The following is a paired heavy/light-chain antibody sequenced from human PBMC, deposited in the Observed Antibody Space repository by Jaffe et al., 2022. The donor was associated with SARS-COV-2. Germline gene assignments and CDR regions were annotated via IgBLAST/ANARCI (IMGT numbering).Light chain of an antibody. V-gene: IGKV2-28*01. J-gene: IGKJ1*01. CDR1: QSLLHSNGYNY. CDR2: LGS. CDR3: MQALQTGT. Sequence: DIVMTQSPLSLPVTPGEPASISCRSSQSLLHSNGYNYLDWYLQKPGQSPQLLIYLGSNRASGVPDRFSGSGSGTDFTLKISRVEAEDVGVYYCMQALQTGTFGQGTKVEIK.
Heavy chain of an antibody. V-gene: IGHV1-8*01. CDR3: ARGQIHLQLLWFGELSDYYYYYGMDV. CDR2: MNPNSGNT. CDR1: GYTFTSYD. Sequence: QVQLVQSGAEVKKPGASVKVSCKASGYTFTSYDINWVRQATGQGLEWMGWMNPNSGNTGYAQKFQGRVTMTRNTSISTAYMELSSLRSEDTAVYYCARGQIHLQLLWFGELSDYYYYYGMDVWGQGTTVTVSS. J-gene: IGHJ6*02. D-gene: IGHD3-10*01.